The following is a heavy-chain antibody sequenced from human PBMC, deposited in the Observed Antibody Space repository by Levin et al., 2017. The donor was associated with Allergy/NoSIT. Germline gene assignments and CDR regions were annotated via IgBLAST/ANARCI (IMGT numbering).Heavy chain of an antibody. CDR1: GFTFSSYA. V-gene: IGHV3-23*01. CDR3: AKDKRVVVVPAAMDY. J-gene: IGHJ4*02. D-gene: IGHD2-2*01. CDR2: ISGSGGST. Sequence: GESLKISCAASGFTFSSYAMSWVRQAPGKGLEWVSAISGSGGSTYYADSVKGRFTISRDNSKNTLYLQMNSLRAEDTAVYYCAKDKRVVVVPAAMDYWGQGTLVTVSS.